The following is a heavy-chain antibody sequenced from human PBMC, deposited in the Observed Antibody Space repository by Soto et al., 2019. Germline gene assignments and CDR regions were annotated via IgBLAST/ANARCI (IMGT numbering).Heavy chain of an antibody. CDR2: MNPNTGNT. Sequence: GASVKVSCKASGYTFTSYDINWVRQATGQGLEWMGWMNPNTGNTGYTQKFQGRVTMTRNTSISTAYMELSGLRSEDTAVYYCARAPPVSHVLLAPSNSYHWFDPWGQGTLVTVSS. J-gene: IGHJ5*02. D-gene: IGHD3-10*02. V-gene: IGHV1-8*01. CDR1: GYTFTSYD. CDR3: ARAPPVSHVLLAPSNSYHWFDP.